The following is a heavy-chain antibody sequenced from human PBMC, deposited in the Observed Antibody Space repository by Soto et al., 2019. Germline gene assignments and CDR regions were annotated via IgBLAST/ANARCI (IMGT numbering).Heavy chain of an antibody. CDR2: INPSGGSA. J-gene: IGHJ4*02. CDR3: ARSFSSSWYYSDY. CDR1: GYTFTSYY. D-gene: IGHD6-13*01. V-gene: IGHV1-46*01. Sequence: ASVKVSCKASGYTFTSYYLHWVRQAPGQGLEWMGIINPSGGSASYVQKFQGRLTMTRDTSTSTVYMDLSSLRSEDTAVYYCARSFSSSWYYSDYWGQGTLVTVSS.